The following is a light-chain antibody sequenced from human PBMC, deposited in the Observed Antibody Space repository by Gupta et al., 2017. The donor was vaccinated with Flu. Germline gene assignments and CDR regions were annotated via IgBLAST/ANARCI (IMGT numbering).Light chain of an antibody. Sequence: PGTLSLSPRERATLSCRASQGVSKYIDWYQQKPGQAPRLLIYGASSRATGFPDRFSGSGFGTEFTLTISRREPEDFAVYYCQHHDSSPWPFGQGTKVEIK. CDR1: QGVSKY. V-gene: IGKV3-20*01. CDR3: QHHDSSPWP. J-gene: IGKJ1*01. CDR2: GAS.